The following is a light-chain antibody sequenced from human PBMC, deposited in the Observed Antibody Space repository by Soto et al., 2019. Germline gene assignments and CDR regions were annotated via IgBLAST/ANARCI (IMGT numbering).Light chain of an antibody. J-gene: IGKJ1*01. V-gene: IGKV1-5*01. CDR3: QQYMSFWT. Sequence: DIQMTQSPSTLSASVGDRVTITCRASQNIHNWLAWYQQKPGKAPTLLIYDASSVKTGVPARFSGSRSGTDFTLTINCLQPDDFATYYCQQYMSFWTFGQGTTVEI. CDR2: DAS. CDR1: QNIHNW.